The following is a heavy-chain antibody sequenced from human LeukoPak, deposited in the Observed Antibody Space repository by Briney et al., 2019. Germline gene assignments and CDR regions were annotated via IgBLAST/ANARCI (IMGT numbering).Heavy chain of an antibody. CDR1: GFTFSSYA. J-gene: IGHJ4*02. Sequence: GGSLRLSCAASGFTFSSYAMSWVRQAPGKGLEWVSGIFDSDGSAYYADPVRARFTSSRDNSKNTLYLQMNSLRGEDTAVYYCVKDCTVTRCGGWYFDYWGQGALVTVSS. V-gene: IGHV3-23*01. CDR3: VKDCTVTRCGGWYFDY. CDR2: IFDSDGSA. D-gene: IGHD4-17*01.